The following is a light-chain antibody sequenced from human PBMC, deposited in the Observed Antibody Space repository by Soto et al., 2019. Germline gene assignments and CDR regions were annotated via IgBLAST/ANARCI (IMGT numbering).Light chain of an antibody. J-gene: IGLJ3*02. CDR1: SSDVGTYDL. CDR2: EGT. Sequence: QAASVSGSPGQSVTISCTGSSSDVGTYDLGSCYQQHPGKAPKILIYEGTKRPSGASNRFSGSKSGNTTSLTISGLQAEDEDDYFCCSYAGFSTLVFGGGTKVTVL. V-gene: IGLV2-23*01. CDR3: CSYAGFSTLV.